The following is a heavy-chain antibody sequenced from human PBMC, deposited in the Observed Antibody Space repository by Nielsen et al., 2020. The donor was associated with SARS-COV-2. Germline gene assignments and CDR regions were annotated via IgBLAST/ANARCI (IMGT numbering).Heavy chain of an antibody. J-gene: IGHJ4*01. Sequence: GESLKISCSASGFTFRSFEMNWVRQAPGRGLEWVSYIDSRGGTIYYADSVKGRFTISRDNAKNSLYLQMNSLRAEDTAVYYCARESGRDFDYWGHGTLVSVSS. CDR2: IDSRGGTI. V-gene: IGHV3-48*03. CDR1: GFTFRSFE. D-gene: IGHD3-10*01. CDR3: ARESGRDFDY.